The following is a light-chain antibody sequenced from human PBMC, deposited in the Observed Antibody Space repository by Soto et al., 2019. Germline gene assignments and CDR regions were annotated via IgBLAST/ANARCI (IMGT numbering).Light chain of an antibody. CDR2: DVT. V-gene: IGLV2-14*03. CDR1: SSDVGGFDY. Sequence: QSVLTQPASVSGSPGQSITISCTGTSSDVGGFDYVSWYQQHPGKAPKLIIYDVTNRPSGVSNRFSGSKSGNTASLTISGLQAEDEADYFCGSYASSHTVLLGGGTQLTVL. CDR3: GSYASSHTVL. J-gene: IGLJ2*01.